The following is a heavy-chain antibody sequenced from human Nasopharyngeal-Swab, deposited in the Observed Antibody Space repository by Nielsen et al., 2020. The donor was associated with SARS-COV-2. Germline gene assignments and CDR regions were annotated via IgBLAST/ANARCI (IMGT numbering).Heavy chain of an antibody. J-gene: IGHJ6*03. Sequence: ASVKVSCKASGYTFTSYYMHWVRQAPGQGLEWMGIINPSGGSTSYVQKFQGRVTMTRDTSTSTVYMELSSLRSEDTAVYYCAREGLRFLEWYRRYYYYMDVWGKGTTVTVSS. V-gene: IGHV1-46*01. CDR1: GYTFTSYY. D-gene: IGHD3-3*01. CDR3: AREGLRFLEWYRRYYYYMDV. CDR2: INPSGGST.